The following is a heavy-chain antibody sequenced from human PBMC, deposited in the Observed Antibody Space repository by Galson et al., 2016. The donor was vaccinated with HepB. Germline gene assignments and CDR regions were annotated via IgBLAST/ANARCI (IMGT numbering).Heavy chain of an antibody. CDR3: VRHFYGGNADLGLYWYFDL. D-gene: IGHD4-23*01. CDR2: IDWDDDK. CDR1: GLSLRTSGMC. Sequence: PALVKPTQTLTLTCTVSGLSLRTSGMCVSWIRQPPGKALEWLARIDWDDDKYYSTSLETRLTISKDTSKKQVVLTMTNMDPVDTATYYCVRHFYGGNADLGLYWYFDLWGRGTLVTVSS. V-gene: IGHV2-70*11. J-gene: IGHJ2*01.